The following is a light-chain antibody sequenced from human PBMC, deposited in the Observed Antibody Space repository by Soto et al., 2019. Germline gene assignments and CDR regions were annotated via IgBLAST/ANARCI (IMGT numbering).Light chain of an antibody. J-gene: IGKJ1*01. Sequence: VMTQSQATLSVSPGERATLPCRASQSVRSSYLAWYQQKPGQAPRLLIYGASSRATGIPDRFSGSGSGTDFTLTISRLEPEDFAVYYCQQYGSSPGTFGQGTKVDIK. CDR1: QSVRSSY. CDR3: QQYGSSPGT. V-gene: IGKV3-20*01. CDR2: GAS.